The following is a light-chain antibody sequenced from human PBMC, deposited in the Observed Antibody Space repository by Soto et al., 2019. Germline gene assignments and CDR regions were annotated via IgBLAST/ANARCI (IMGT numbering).Light chain of an antibody. CDR1: QSVLYSSNNKNF. J-gene: IGKJ4*01. CDR3: QQYYSTPLT. Sequence: DILMTQSPDSLAVSLGERATINCKSSQSVLYSSNNKNFLAWYQQKPGQPPKLLIYWASTREFGVPDRFSGSGSGTDFTLTISTLQAEDVAVYYCQQYYSTPLTFGGGTKV. CDR2: WAS. V-gene: IGKV4-1*01.